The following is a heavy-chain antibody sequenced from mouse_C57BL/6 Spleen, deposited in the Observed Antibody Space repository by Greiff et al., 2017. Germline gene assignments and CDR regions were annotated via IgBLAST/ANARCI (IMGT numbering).Heavy chain of an antibody. CDR1: GFTFTSYW. J-gene: IGHJ4*01. V-gene: IGHV1-55*01. Sequence: VQLQQSGAELVKPGASVKMSCTASGFTFTSYWITWVKQRPGQGLEWIGDIYPGSGSTKYNAKFSSKATLTVDTSSSTDYMQLSSLTSEDYAVDYCAGGIYDDAMDYWGQGTSVTVSS. CDR3: AGGIYDDAMDY. D-gene: IGHD2-1*01. CDR2: IYPGSGST.